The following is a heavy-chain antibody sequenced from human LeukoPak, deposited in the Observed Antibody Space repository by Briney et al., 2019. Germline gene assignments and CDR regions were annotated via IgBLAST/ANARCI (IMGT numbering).Heavy chain of an antibody. CDR1: GYTFTGYY. V-gene: IGHV1-2*02. CDR2: INPNSGGT. D-gene: IGHD4-23*01. J-gene: IGHJ3*02. CDR3: ARDPGGNGAFDI. Sequence: ASVKVSCKASGYTFTGYYMHWVRQAPGQGLEWMGWINPNSGGTNYAQKFQGRVTMTRDTSISTAYMELSRLRSDDTAVYYCARDPGGNGAFDIWGQGTMVTVSS.